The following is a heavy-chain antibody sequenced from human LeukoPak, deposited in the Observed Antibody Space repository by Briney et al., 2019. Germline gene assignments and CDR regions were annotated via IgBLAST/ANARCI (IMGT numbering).Heavy chain of an antibody. CDR1: GGTFSSYA. V-gene: IGHV1-69*13. CDR3: ARGRDCSGGSCYEY. CDR2: IIPIFGTA. D-gene: IGHD2-15*01. Sequence: SVKVSCKASGGTFSSYAISWVRQAPGQGLEWMGGIIPIFGTANYAQKFQGRVTITADESTNTAYMELSSLRSEDTAVYYCARGRDCSGGSCYEYWGQGTLVTVSS. J-gene: IGHJ4*02.